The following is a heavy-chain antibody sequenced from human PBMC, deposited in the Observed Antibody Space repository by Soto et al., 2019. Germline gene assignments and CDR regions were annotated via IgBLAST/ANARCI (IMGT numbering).Heavy chain of an antibody. V-gene: IGHV1-8*01. D-gene: IGHD1-1*01. CDR1: GYTFTSYN. CDR2: MHPNSGNT. J-gene: IGHJ4*02. CDR3: AGPWNKQ. Sequence: QVQLVQSGAEVKKPGASVKVSCKASGYTFTSYNINWVRQATGQGLEWMGWMHPNSGNTGYAQKFLGRVTMTMDTSISTAYMELSSLRSQDTAVYYCAGPWNKQWGQGTLVTVSS.